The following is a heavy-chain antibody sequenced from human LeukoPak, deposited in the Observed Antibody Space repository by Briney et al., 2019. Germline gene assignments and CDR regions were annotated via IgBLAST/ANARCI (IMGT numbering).Heavy chain of an antibody. D-gene: IGHD6-6*01. CDR1: GFTFSSYG. CDR3: AKVVRFLIFQH. CDR2: IRYGGSNK. J-gene: IGHJ1*01. Sequence: GSLRLSCAASGFTFSSYGMHWVRQAPGKGLEWVAFIRYGGSNKYYADSVKGRFTISRDNSKNTLYLQMNSLRAEDTAVYYCAKVVRFLIFQHWGQGTLVTVSS. V-gene: IGHV3-30*02.